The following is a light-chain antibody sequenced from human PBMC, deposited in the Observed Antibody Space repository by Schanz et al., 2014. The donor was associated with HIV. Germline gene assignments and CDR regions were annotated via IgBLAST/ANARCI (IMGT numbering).Light chain of an antibody. V-gene: IGLV2-14*01. CDR3: SSYTTSSTLV. CDR1: SSDGGGYNY. J-gene: IGLJ2*01. CDR2: DVT. Sequence: QSALTQPPSASGSPGQSVTISCTGTSSDGGGYNYLSWYQQHPGKAPKLLIYDVTYRPSGISNRFSGSKSAYTASLTISGLQPEDEADYYCSSYTTSSTLVFGGGTKLTVL.